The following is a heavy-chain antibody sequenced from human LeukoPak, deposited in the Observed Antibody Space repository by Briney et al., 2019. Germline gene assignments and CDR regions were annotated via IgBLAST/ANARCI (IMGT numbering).Heavy chain of an antibody. CDR1: GFTFSSYA. J-gene: IGHJ3*02. CDR2: ISGSGGST. D-gene: IGHD1-26*01. Sequence: GGSLRLSCAASGFTFSSYAMSWVRQAPGKGLEWVSAISGSGGSTYYADSVKGRFTISRDNSKNTLYLQMNSLRAEDTAVYYCAREASYSGSYGGNAFDIWGQGTMVTVSS. V-gene: IGHV3-23*01. CDR3: AREASYSGSYGGNAFDI.